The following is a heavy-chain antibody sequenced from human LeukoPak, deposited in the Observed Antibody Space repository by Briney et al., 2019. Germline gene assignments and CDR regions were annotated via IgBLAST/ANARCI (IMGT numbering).Heavy chain of an antibody. Sequence: SETLSLTCSVSGDSIRSNNYHWGWLRPSPGKGLEWIGTIDYSGNTYYNPSLNSRVTISADTSRNQFSLKLSSVTAADTAIYYCVRRVNTYGGWFDRWGQGALVTVSS. D-gene: IGHD5-18*01. CDR3: VRRVNTYGGWFDR. V-gene: IGHV4-39*01. CDR2: IDYSGNT. J-gene: IGHJ5*02. CDR1: GDSIRSNNYH.